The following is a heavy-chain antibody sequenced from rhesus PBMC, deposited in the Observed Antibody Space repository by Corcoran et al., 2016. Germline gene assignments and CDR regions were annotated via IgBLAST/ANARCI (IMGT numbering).Heavy chain of an antibody. Sequence: QLQLQESGPGLVKSSETLSLTCAVSGYSIRGGYGWSLIRQPPGKGLEWIGYISYRVNDSYNTTLKSRGASSGQTSKIQSSRHLTSESAAITTVFYCAMSMPRITEFDCWGQGVRVTVSS. CDR3: AMSMPRITEFDC. CDR2: ISYRVND. D-gene: IGHD2-2*01. CDR1: GYSIRGGYG. J-gene: IGHJ4*01. V-gene: IGHV4-122*02.